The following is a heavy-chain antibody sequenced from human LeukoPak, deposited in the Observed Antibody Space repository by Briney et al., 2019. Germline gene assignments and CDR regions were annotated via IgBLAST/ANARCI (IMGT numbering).Heavy chain of an antibody. CDR1: GFTFSSYS. Sequence: GGSLRLSCAASGFTFSSYSMNWVRQAPGKGLEWVGRIKSKTDGGTTDYAAPVKGRFTISRDDSKNTLYLQMNSLKTEDTAVYYCTTDLGSGSYPAPYYFDYWGQGTLVTVSS. D-gene: IGHD1-26*01. V-gene: IGHV3-15*01. CDR3: TTDLGSGSYPAPYYFDY. J-gene: IGHJ4*02. CDR2: IKSKTDGGTT.